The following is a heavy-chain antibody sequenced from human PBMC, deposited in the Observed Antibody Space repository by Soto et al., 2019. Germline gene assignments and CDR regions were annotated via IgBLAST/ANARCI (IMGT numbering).Heavy chain of an antibody. CDR3: AKVNYPYYDRGPFYFDS. D-gene: IGHD3-22*01. CDR1: EFTFSSYA. CDR2: ISGDGGST. J-gene: IGHJ4*02. V-gene: IGHV3-23*01. Sequence: GSLRLSCEASEFTFSSYAMNWVRQAPRKGLEWVSSISGDGGSTYYADSVKGRFTFSRDNSKNTLYLQMNRLRAEDTAVYYCAKVNYPYYDRGPFYFDSRGQGALVTVSS.